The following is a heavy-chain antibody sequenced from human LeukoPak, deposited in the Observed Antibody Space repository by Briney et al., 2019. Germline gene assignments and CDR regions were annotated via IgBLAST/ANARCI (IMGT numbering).Heavy chain of an antibody. CDR3: ARADYSNQDY. V-gene: IGHV4-61*02. Sequence: SDSLSLTCTVSGGPISSVSYHWSRIRRPAGRGLEGIGRICNSGRTHYPPSLKSRITISVHASKNQFSLKLSSVTAADTAVYYCARADYSNQDYWGQGTLVTVSS. J-gene: IGHJ4*02. CDR1: GGPISSVSYH. D-gene: IGHD4-11*01. CDR2: ICNSGRT.